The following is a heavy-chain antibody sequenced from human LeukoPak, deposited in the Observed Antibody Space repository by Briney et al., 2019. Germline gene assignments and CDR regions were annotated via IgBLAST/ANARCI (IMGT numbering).Heavy chain of an antibody. CDR1: GGSIRSGGYS. CDR2: IYHSGST. J-gene: IGHJ5*02. Sequence: SETLSLTCAVSGGSIRSGGYSWSWIRQPPGKGLEWIGYIYHSGSTYYNSSLKSRVTISVDWSKNQFSLKLTSVTAADTAVYYCASGSANWFDPWGQGTLVTVSS. D-gene: IGHD1-26*01. CDR3: ASGSANWFDP. V-gene: IGHV4-30-2*01.